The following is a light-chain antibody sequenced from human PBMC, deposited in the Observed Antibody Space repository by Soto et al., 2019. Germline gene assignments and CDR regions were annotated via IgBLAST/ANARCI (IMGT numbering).Light chain of an antibody. CDR1: QSISSW. Sequence: DIQMTQSPSTLSASVGDRVTITCRASQSISSWLAWYQQKPGKAPKLLIYKASSLESGVPSRFSGSGSGTEFPLTISSLQPDDFATYYCQQFPIVGGGTKVEIK. J-gene: IGKJ4*01. V-gene: IGKV1-5*03. CDR2: KAS. CDR3: QQFPI.